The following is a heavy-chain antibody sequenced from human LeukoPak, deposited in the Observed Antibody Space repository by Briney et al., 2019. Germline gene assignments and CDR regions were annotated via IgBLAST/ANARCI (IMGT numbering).Heavy chain of an antibody. V-gene: IGHV3-9*01. CDR1: GFTFDDYA. CDR2: ISWNSGSI. Sequence: GGSLRLSCAASGFTFDDYAMHWVRQAPGKGLEWVSGISWNSGSIGYADSVKGRFTISRDNAKNSLYLQMNSLRAEDTALYYCAKVNEVVATTPAFDYWGQGTLVTVSS. D-gene: IGHD5-12*01. J-gene: IGHJ4*02. CDR3: AKVNEVVATTPAFDY.